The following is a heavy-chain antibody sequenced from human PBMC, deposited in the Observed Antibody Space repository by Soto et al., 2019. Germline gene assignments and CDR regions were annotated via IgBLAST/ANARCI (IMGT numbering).Heavy chain of an antibody. CDR1: GGTFSIYA. D-gene: IGHD5-12*01. J-gene: IGHJ6*02. Sequence: SVKVSCKASGGTFSIYAISWVRQAPGQGLEWMGGIIPIFGTANYAQKFQGRVTITADESTSTAYMELSSLRSEDTAVYYCASNVDIVATIDYGMDVWGQGTTVTVSS. CDR3: ASNVDIVATIDYGMDV. V-gene: IGHV1-69*13. CDR2: IIPIFGTA.